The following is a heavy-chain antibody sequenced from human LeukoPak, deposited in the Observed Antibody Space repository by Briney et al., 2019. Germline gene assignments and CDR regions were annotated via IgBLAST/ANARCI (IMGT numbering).Heavy chain of an antibody. J-gene: IGHJ3*02. D-gene: IGHD6-13*01. Sequence: GGSLRLSCAASGFTVSSNYMSWVRQAPGKVLEWVSAISGSGGSTYYADSVKGRFTISRDNSKNTLYLQMNSLRAEDTAVYYCAKDRVAATRNDAFDIWGQGTMVTVSS. V-gene: IGHV3-23*01. CDR2: ISGSGGST. CDR1: GFTVSSNY. CDR3: AKDRVAATRNDAFDI.